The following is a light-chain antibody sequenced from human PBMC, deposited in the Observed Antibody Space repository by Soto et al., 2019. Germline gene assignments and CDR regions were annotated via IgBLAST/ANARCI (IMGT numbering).Light chain of an antibody. CDR3: ISYTSSSTL. CDR1: SSDVGSYNY. J-gene: IGLJ1*01. Sequence: VLTQPASVSGSPGQSITISCAGTSSDVGSYNYVSWYQQHPGKAPKLMIYEVSDRPSGVSSRFSGSKSGNTASLTISGLQAEDEADYYCISYTSSSTLFGTGTKVTVL. V-gene: IGLV2-14*01. CDR2: EVS.